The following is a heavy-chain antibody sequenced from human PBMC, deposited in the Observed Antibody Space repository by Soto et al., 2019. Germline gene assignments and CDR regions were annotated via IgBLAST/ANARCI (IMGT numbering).Heavy chain of an antibody. D-gene: IGHD5-18*01. CDR1: GFTFSSYA. CDR3: ARVTWIKLADAFDI. Sequence: GGSLRLSCAASGFTFSSYAMSWVRQAPGKGLEWVSGISGSGDSTYYADSVKGRFTISRDNSKNTLNLQMNSLRAEDTAVYYCARVTWIKLADAFDIWGQGTMVTVSS. CDR2: ISGSGDST. J-gene: IGHJ3*02. V-gene: IGHV3-23*01.